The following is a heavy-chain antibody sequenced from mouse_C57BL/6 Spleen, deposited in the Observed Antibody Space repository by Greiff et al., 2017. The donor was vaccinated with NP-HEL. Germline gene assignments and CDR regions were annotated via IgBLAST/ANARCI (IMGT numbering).Heavy chain of an antibody. J-gene: IGHJ4*01. CDR1: GYSFTGYY. V-gene: IGHV1-42*01. Sequence: EVQLQQSGPELVKPGASVKISCKASGYSFTGYYMNWVKQSPEKSLEWIGEINPSTGGTTYNQKFKAKATLTVDKSSSTAYMQLKSLTSEDSAVYYCARSPIYDGDYVRAMDYWGQGTSVTVSS. D-gene: IGHD2-3*01. CDR3: ARSPIYDGDYVRAMDY. CDR2: INPSTGGT.